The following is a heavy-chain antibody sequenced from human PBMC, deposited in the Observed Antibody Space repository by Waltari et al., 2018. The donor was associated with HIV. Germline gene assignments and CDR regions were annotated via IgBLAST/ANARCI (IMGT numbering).Heavy chain of an antibody. CDR2: ISYDGSNK. CDR3: AKDYFVVVTAAGPFDP. V-gene: IGHV3-30*18. J-gene: IGHJ5*02. CDR1: GFSFSTYG. D-gene: IGHD2-21*02. Sequence: VTLVEPGGGVVTPGRSVRRSWAASGFSFSTYGIYWVRQAPGKGLEWVAVISYDGSNKYYADSVKVRFTISRDNSKNTLYLQMNSLRAEDTAVYYCAKDYFVVVTAAGPFDPWGQGTLVTVSS.